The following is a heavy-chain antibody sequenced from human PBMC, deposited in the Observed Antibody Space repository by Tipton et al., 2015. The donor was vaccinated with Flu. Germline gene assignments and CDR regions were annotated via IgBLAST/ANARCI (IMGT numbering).Heavy chain of an antibody. CDR2: IYTSGST. J-gene: IGHJ4*02. CDR3: ARDAGSYCSGGSCYPYYFDY. Sequence: TLSLTCTVPGGSISSGSYYWSWIRQPAGKGLEWIGRIYTSGSTNYNPSLKSRVTISVDTSKNQFSLKLSSVTAADTAVYYCARDAGSYCSGGSCYPYYFDYWGQGTLVTVSP. V-gene: IGHV4-61*02. D-gene: IGHD2-15*01. CDR1: GGSISSGSYY.